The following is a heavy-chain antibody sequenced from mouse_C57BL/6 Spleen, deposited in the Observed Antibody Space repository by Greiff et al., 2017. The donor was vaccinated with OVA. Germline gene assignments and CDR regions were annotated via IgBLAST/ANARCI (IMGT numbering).Heavy chain of an antibody. Sequence: EVQLQESGPGLVKPSQSLSLTCSVTGYSITSGYYWNWIRQFPGNKLEWMGYISYDGSNNYNPSLKNRISITRDTSKNQFFLKLNSVTTEDTATYYCAAHSSGYRAWFAYWGQGTLVTVSA. D-gene: IGHD3-2*02. CDR2: ISYDGSN. V-gene: IGHV3-6*01. CDR3: AAHSSGYRAWFAY. CDR1: GYSITSGYY. J-gene: IGHJ3*01.